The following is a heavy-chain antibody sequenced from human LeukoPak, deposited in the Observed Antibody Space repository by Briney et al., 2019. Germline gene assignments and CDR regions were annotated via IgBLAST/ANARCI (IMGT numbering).Heavy chain of an antibody. CDR3: VRSSGYFLFDY. D-gene: IGHD3-22*01. CDR2: IKEDGSQK. J-gene: IGHJ4*02. Sequence: GGSLRLSCAASGFTFSSYWMTWVRQAPGKGLEWVANIKEDGSQKYYVDSVKGRFTISRDNAKNSLYLQMNSLRAEDTAVYYCVRSSGYFLFDYWGQGTLVTVSS. V-gene: IGHV3-7*03. CDR1: GFTFSSYW.